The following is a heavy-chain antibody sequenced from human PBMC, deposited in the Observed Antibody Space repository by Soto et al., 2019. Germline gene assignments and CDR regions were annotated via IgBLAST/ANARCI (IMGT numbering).Heavy chain of an antibody. J-gene: IGHJ6*02. CDR1: GYTFTSYY. CDR3: ARDYYGSAKGMDV. CDR2: ISAYNGNT. Sequence: ASVKVSCKASGYTFTSYYMHWVRQAPGQGLEWMGWISAYNGNTNYAQKLQGRVTMTTDTSTSTAYMELSSLRSEDTAVYYCARDYYGSAKGMDVWGQGTTVTVSS. V-gene: IGHV1-18*04. D-gene: IGHD3-10*01.